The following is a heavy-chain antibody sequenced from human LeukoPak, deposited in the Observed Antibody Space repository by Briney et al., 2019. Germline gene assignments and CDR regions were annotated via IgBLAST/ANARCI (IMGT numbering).Heavy chain of an antibody. Sequence: GGSLRLSCAASGFTFSSYAMSWVRQAPGKGLEWVSAISGSGGSTYYADSVKGRFTISRDNAKNSLYLQMNSLRAEDTAVYYCARDATTVVTPFDYWGQGTLVTVSS. CDR1: GFTFSSYA. V-gene: IGHV3-23*01. D-gene: IGHD4-23*01. CDR2: ISGSGGST. J-gene: IGHJ4*02. CDR3: ARDATTVVTPFDY.